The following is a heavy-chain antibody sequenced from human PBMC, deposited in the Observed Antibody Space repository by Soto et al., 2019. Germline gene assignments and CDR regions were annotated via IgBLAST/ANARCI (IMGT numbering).Heavy chain of an antibody. V-gene: IGHV3-30*18. CDR1: GFTFSSYG. Sequence: QVQLVESGGGVVQPGRSLRLSCAASGFTFSSYGMHWVRQAPGKGLEWVAVISYDGSNKYYADSVKGRFTISRDNSKNTLYLQMNSLRAEDTAVYYCAKGRYSSGWYENIVDYWGQGTLVTVSS. J-gene: IGHJ4*02. CDR3: AKGRYSSGWYENIVDY. D-gene: IGHD6-19*01. CDR2: ISYDGSNK.